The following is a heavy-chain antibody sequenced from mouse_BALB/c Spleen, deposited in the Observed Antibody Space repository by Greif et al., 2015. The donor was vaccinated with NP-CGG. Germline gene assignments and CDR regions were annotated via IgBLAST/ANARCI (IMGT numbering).Heavy chain of an antibody. V-gene: IGHV1S81*02. J-gene: IGHJ2*01. Sequence: QVQLQQSGAELVKPGASVKLSCKASGYTFISYYMYWVKQRPGQGLEWIGEINPSNGGANLNEKFKGKATLTVDKSSSTAYMQLSSLTSEDSAVYFCTRGRRRDFDFWGQGTTLTVSS. D-gene: IGHD1-2*01. CDR3: TRGRRRDFDF. CDR1: GYTFISYY. CDR2: INPSNGGA.